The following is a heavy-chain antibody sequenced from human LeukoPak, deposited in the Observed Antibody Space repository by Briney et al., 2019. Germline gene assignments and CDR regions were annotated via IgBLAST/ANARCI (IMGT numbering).Heavy chain of an antibody. CDR1: GFTFTNSW. J-gene: IGHJ4*02. CDR2: IKQYGSTK. Sequence: WGSLRLSCAASGFTFTNSWKSWVRQAQRKGQELVGNIKQYGSTKHYSDSLKGRFTISRDNPKNSLHLQMNSLRADETAVYYCARDTDGSLDYWGQGILVTVAS. D-gene: IGHD1-26*01. CDR3: ARDTDGSLDY. V-gene: IGHV3-7*01.